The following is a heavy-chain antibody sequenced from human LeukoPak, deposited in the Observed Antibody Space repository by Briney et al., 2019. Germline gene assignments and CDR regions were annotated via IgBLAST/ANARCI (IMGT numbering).Heavy chain of an antibody. V-gene: IGHV3-23*01. D-gene: IGHD7-27*01. Sequence: WGSLRLSCIASGVIFNTYAMSWIRQSPGKGLEWVSSISASGDRTYYPDSVKGRFTISRDNFKNTLYLEMDRLRDEDTAVYYCTKRGRDWGPFDYWGQGTLVTVSS. J-gene: IGHJ4*02. CDR2: ISASGDRT. CDR1: GVIFNTYA. CDR3: TKRGRDWGPFDY.